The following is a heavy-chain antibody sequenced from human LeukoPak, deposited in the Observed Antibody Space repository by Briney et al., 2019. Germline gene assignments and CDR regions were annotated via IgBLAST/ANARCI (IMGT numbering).Heavy chain of an antibody. J-gene: IGHJ6*02. CDR2: VNTNTGNP. D-gene: IGHD3-10*01. V-gene: IGHV7-4-1*02. CDR3: ASTPLLVRGVSYYYAMDV. Sequence: EASVKVSCKASGYTFTSYAMNWVRQAPGQGLEWMGWVNTNTGNPTYAQGFTGRFVFSLDTSVSTAYLQISSLKAEDTAVYYCASTPLLVRGVSYYYAMDVWGQGTTVTVSS. CDR1: GYTFTSYA.